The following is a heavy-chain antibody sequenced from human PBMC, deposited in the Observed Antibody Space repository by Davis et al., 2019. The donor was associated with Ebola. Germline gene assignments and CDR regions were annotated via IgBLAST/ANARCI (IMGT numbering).Heavy chain of an antibody. CDR2: INHSGST. CDR3: ARGLEEDIVLVPAAVHYYYYGMDV. Sequence: MPSETLSLTCAVYGGSFSGYYWSWIRQPPGKGLEWIGEINHSGSTNYNPSLKSRVTISVDTSKNQFSLKLSSVTAADTAVYYCARGLEEDIVLVPAAVHYYYYGMDVWGKGTTVTVSS. CDR1: GGSFSGYY. V-gene: IGHV4-34*01. D-gene: IGHD2-2*02. J-gene: IGHJ6*04.